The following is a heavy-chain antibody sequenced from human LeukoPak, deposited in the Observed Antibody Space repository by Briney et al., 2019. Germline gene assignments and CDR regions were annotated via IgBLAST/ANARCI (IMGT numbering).Heavy chain of an antibody. CDR1: GFSFSSYN. V-gene: IGHV3-48*01. J-gene: IGHJ4*02. CDR2: ISGSGNAI. CDR3: ARDYLYAFDY. D-gene: IGHD2-2*01. Sequence: GGSLRLSCAASGFSFSSYNMNWVRQAPGKGLEWVSYISGSGNAIHYTDSVKGRFTISRDNAKNALYLQMNSLRAEDTAVYFCARDYLYAFDYWGKGTLVTVSS.